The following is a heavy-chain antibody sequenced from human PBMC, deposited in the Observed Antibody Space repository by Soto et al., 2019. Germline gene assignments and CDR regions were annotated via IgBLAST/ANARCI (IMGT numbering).Heavy chain of an antibody. Sequence: PSETLSLTSAVSSYSISGGFHWPWIRQPPGMGLEWIGNIYHSGSAHYNPSLKSRVTMSVDTSKNNLPLRLTSGTSADTAVYYCARVTILEYWFDPWGQGILVTVSS. CDR3: ARVTILEYWFDP. D-gene: IGHD3-3*01. CDR2: IYHSGSA. J-gene: IGHJ5*02. V-gene: IGHV4-38-2*01. CDR1: SYSISGGFH.